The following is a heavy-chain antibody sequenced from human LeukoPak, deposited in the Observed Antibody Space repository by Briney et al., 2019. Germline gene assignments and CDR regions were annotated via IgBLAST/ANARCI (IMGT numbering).Heavy chain of an antibody. CDR1: GFTFSSYS. J-gene: IGHJ6*03. D-gene: IGHD4-23*01. Sequence: GGSLRLSCAASGFTFSSYSMNWVRQAPGKGLEWVSSISSSSSYIYYADSVKGRFTISRDNAKNSLYLQMNSLRAEDTAVYYCARLHYGGNYGYYYYYMDVWGKGTTVTITS. CDR2: ISSSSSYI. CDR3: ARLHYGGNYGYYYYYMDV. V-gene: IGHV3-21*01.